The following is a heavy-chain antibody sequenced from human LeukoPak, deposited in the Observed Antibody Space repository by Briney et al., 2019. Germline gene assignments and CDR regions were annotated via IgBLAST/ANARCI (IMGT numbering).Heavy chain of an antibody. V-gene: IGHV3-23*01. Sequence: GGSLRLSCTASGFTFSSYWMSWVRQAPGKGLEWVSGIIGGAGGTYYADSVKGRFTISRDNAKNTLYLQMNSLRAEDTAVYYCAHGSMYQLDYWGQGTLVTVSS. CDR1: GFTFSSYW. J-gene: IGHJ4*02. D-gene: IGHD2-2*01. CDR2: IIGGAGGT. CDR3: AHGSMYQLDY.